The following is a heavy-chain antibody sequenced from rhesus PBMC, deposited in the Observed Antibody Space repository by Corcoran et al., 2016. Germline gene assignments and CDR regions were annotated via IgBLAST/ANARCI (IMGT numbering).Heavy chain of an antibody. CDR2: IKKPADGATA. J-gene: IGHJ4*01. Sequence: EVQLVESGGGLVQPGGTLRLSCAVSGSTISSCYSNWIRHAPGEGLAWVCRIKKPADGATAASAESVKGRFTSARDDSTNTLYLQMDSLKTEDTAVYYCARETLLEYFDYWGQGVLVTVSS. CDR3: ARETLLEYFDY. CDR1: GSTISSCY. V-gene: IGHV3-16*01. D-gene: IGHD1-1*01.